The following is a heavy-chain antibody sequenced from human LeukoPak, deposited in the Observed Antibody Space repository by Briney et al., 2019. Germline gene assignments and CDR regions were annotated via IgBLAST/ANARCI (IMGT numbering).Heavy chain of an antibody. D-gene: IGHD6-19*01. Sequence: EGSLRLSCAASGFAFSTYGMHWVRQAPGKGLEWVAVISDDGCNKYYADSVKGRFTISRDNSKNTLYLQTNSLRAEDTAVYYCAKDRAWLAVAGPLDYWGQGTLVTVSS. CDR3: AKDRAWLAVAGPLDY. CDR1: GFAFSTYG. V-gene: IGHV3-30*18. CDR2: ISDDGCNK. J-gene: IGHJ4*02.